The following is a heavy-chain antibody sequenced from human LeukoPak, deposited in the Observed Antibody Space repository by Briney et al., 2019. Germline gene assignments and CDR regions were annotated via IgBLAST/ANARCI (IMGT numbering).Heavy chain of an antibody. CDR1: GFIFSNYY. V-gene: IGHV3-23*01. CDR2: IGANGGAT. J-gene: IGHJ3*01. D-gene: IGHD4-17*01. Sequence: GGSLRLSCAASGFIFSNYYLVWVRQAPGKGLELISGIGANGGATYYADSVKGRFTTSRDNSRETLYLHMNGLRADDTAVYYCGRDPNGDYLGAFDFWGQGTTVSVSS. CDR3: GRDPNGDYLGAFDF.